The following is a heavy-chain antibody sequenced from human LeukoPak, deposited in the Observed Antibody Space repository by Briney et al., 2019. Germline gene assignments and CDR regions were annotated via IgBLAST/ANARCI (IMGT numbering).Heavy chain of an antibody. J-gene: IGHJ4*02. CDR3: TRGVTISTSGWYDTFDY. V-gene: IGHV3-64*02. CDR1: GFTFRDYA. CDR2: ISTDGSRI. D-gene: IGHD6-19*01. Sequence: GGSLRLSCAASGFTFRDYAMYWVRRAPGKGLEYVSVISTDGSRIYYADSVKGRFTISRDDSKNTLYLQMGSLRAEDMAVYYCTRGVTISTSGWYDTFDYWGRGALVTVSS.